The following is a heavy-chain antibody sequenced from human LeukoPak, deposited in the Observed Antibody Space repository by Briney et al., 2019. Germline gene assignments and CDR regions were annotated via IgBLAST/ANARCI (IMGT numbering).Heavy chain of an antibody. CDR1: GFTFSNYW. D-gene: IGHD3-10*01. Sequence: GGSLRLSCAASGFTFSNYWVHWVRQAPGKGLVWVSRINRDGSTTNYADAVKGRFTVSRDNAKNTLNLQMNSLGAEDTAVYYCARDKKSGESSEIDYWGQGTLVTVSS. V-gene: IGHV3-74*01. CDR2: INRDGSTT. CDR3: ARDKKSGESSEIDY. J-gene: IGHJ4*02.